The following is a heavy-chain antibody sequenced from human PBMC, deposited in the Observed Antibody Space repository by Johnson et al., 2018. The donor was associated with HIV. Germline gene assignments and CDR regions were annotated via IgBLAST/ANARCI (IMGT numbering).Heavy chain of an antibody. J-gene: IGHJ3*02. CDR3: AKDSMGFNWNQFEAFDM. CDR1: GFTISNNY. D-gene: IGHD1-20*01. V-gene: IGHV3-66*01. Sequence: VQLVESGGGLVQPGGSLRLSCAASGFTISNNYMSWVRQAPGKGLEWVSVIYSGGSTYYAESVKGRFTISRYNSKNTLYLQMNSLRAEDTAVYYCAKDSMGFNWNQFEAFDMWGQGTMVTVSS. CDR2: IYSGGST.